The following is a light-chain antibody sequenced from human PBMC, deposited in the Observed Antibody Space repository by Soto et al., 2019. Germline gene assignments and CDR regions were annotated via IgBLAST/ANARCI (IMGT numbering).Light chain of an antibody. CDR3: SSYRSSSTPCV. Sequence: ALTQPASVSGSPGQSITISCTGTTSDLGGYKYVSWYQQHPGKAPKLMIYEVSNRPSGVSNRFSGSKSGNTASLTISGLQAEDEADYYCSSYRSSSTPCVFGGGTKLTVL. CDR2: EVS. J-gene: IGLJ3*02. CDR1: TSDLGGYKY. V-gene: IGLV2-14*01.